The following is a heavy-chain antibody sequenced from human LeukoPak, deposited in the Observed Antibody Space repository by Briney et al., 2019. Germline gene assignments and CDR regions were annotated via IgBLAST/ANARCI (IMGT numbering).Heavy chain of an antibody. Sequence: HPGRSLRLSCAASGFTFSSYGMHWVRQAPGKGLEWVAVIWYDGSNKYYADSVKGRFTISRDNSKNTLYLQMNSLRAEDTAVYYCARERRSIAASYGMDVWGQGTTVTVSS. CDR3: ARERRSIAASYGMDV. J-gene: IGHJ6*02. D-gene: IGHD6-13*01. CDR2: IWYDGSNK. CDR1: GFTFSSYG. V-gene: IGHV3-33*01.